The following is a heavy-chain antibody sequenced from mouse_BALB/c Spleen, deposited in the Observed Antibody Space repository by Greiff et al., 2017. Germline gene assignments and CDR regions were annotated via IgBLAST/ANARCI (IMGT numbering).Heavy chain of an antibody. CDR2: ISYDGSN. CDR3: AIITTVVATEYYAMDD. D-gene: IGHD1-1*01. CDR1: GYSITSGYY. J-gene: IGHJ4*01. Sequence: EVQLQQSGPGLVKPSQSLSLTCSVTGYSITSGYYWNWIRQFPGNKLEWMGYISYDGSNNYNPSLKNRISITRDTSKNQFFLKLKSVTTEDTATYYCAIITTVVATEYYAMDDWGQGTSVTVSS. V-gene: IGHV3-6*02.